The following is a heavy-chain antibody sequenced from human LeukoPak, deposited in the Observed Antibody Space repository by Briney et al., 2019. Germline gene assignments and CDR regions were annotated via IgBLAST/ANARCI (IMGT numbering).Heavy chain of an antibody. CDR3: ATPPSATGNH. Sequence: GGSLRLSCAASGFTFSSYSMNWVRQAPGKGLEWVSSISSSSSYIYYADSVKGRFTISGDNAKNSLYLQMNSLRAEDTAVYYCATPPSATGNHWGQGTLVTVSS. CDR1: GFTFSSYS. CDR2: ISSSSSYI. J-gene: IGHJ5*02. D-gene: IGHD7-27*01. V-gene: IGHV3-21*01.